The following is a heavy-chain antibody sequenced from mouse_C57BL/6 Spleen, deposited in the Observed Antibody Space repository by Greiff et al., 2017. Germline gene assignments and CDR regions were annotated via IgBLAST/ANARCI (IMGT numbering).Heavy chain of an antibody. CDR2: INPSNGGT. J-gene: IGHJ4*01. CDR1: GYTFTSYW. D-gene: IGHD2-3*01. V-gene: IGHV1-53*01. Sequence: QVQLQQPGTELVKPGASVKPSCKASGYTFTSYWMHWVKQRPGQGLEWIGNINPSNGGTNYNEKFKSKATLTVDKSTSTAYMQLSSLTSEDSAVYYCARLDGYYSYAMDYWGQGTSVTVSS. CDR3: ARLDGYYSYAMDY.